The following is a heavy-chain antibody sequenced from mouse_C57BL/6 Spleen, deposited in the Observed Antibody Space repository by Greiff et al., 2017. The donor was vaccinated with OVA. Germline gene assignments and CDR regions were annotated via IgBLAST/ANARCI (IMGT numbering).Heavy chain of an antibody. D-gene: IGHD2-4*01. CDR1: EYEFPSHD. J-gene: IGHJ1*03. CDR3: ARQNYDHGGYFDV. CDR2: INSDGGST. V-gene: IGHV5-2*01. Sequence: EVQVVESGGGLVQPGESLKLSCESNEYEFPSHDMSWVRKTPEKRLELVAVINSDGGSTYYPDTMERRFIISRDNTKKTLYLQMSSLRSEDTALYYCARQNYDHGGYFDVWGTGTTVTVSS.